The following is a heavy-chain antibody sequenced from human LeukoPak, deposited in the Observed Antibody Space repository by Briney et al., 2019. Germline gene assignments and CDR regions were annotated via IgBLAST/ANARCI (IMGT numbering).Heavy chain of an antibody. CDR1: GYTFPSYD. Sequence: ASVKVSCKTSGYTFPSYDINWVRQATGQGLEWMGWMNPNSGNTGYTQKCQGRVTISRNTSITTAYMNLSSLRSEDTAVYYCARGPKWTGSYYYFDYWGQGTLVTVSS. V-gene: IGHV1-8*01. CDR3: ARGPKWTGSYYYFDY. CDR2: MNPNSGNT. J-gene: IGHJ4*02. D-gene: IGHD1-26*01.